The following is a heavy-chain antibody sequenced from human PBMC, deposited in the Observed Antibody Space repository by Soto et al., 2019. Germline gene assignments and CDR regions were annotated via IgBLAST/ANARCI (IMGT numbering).Heavy chain of an antibody. D-gene: IGHD6-13*01. CDR1: GFTFSTYS. CDR3: ARGAAAGTSRFDY. J-gene: IGHJ4*02. CDR2: ISSIGSTI. V-gene: IGHV3-48*02. Sequence: QPGGSLRLSCAASGFTFSTYSMSWVRQAPGKGLEWVSYISSIGSTIYYADSVKGRFTISRDNAKNSLYLQMNSLRDEDTAVYYCARGAAAGTSRFDYWGQGTLVTVSS.